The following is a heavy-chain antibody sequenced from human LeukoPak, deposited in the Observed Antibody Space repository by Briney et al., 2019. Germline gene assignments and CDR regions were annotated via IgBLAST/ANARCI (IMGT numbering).Heavy chain of an antibody. J-gene: IGHJ3*02. V-gene: IGHV1-18*01. CDR3: ARGWGGVFDI. Sequence: ASVKVSCKASGGTFSSYAISWVRQAPGQGLEWMGWISAYNANTNYAQKFQGRVTMTTDTSTSTAYMELRSLGSDDTAVYYCARGWGGVFDIWGQGTMVIVSS. CDR2: ISAYNANT. CDR1: GGTFSSYA. D-gene: IGHD7-27*01.